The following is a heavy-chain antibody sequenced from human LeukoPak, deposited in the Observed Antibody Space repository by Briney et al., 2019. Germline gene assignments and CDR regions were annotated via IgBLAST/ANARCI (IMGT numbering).Heavy chain of an antibody. D-gene: IGHD5-18*01. CDR1: GGSFSGYY. CDR3: ARGRYLAGYSYGRYYFDY. CDR2: INHSGST. V-gene: IGHV4-34*01. Sequence: SETLSLTCAVYGGSFSGYYWSWIRQPPGKGLEWIGEINHSGSTNYNPSLKSRVTISVDTSKNQFSLKLSSVTAADTAVYYCARGRYLAGYSYGRYYFDYWGQGTLVTVSS. J-gene: IGHJ4*02.